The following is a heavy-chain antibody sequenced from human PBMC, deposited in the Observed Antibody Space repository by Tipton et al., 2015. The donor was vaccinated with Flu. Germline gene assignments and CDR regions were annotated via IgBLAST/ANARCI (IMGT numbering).Heavy chain of an antibody. J-gene: IGHJ4*02. V-gene: IGHV4-39*07. D-gene: IGHD3-10*01. Sequence: TLSLTCTVSGGSISSSTYFWGWVRQPPGKGLEWIGSRSYSGDTFHNPSLNSRVTISVDTSKNQFSLKMTSVNAADTAVYYCARQYHGSGSYQRYFDYWGQGTLVTVSS. CDR2: RSYSGDT. CDR1: GGSISSSTYF. CDR3: ARQYHGSGSYQRYFDY.